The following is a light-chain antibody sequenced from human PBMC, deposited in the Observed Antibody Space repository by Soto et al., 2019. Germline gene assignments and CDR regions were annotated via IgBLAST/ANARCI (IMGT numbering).Light chain of an antibody. CDR1: TSDVDYNR. Sequence: QSALPQPASVTGSPGQSITISCTGTTSDVDYNRVSWYQQYPGTAPKLMINEVTNRPSGVSDRFSGSRSGNTASLTISGLQPEDEADYYCSSYTIRRSWVFGGGTQLTVL. J-gene: IGLJ3*02. V-gene: IGLV2-14*01. CDR3: SSYTIRRSWV. CDR2: EVT.